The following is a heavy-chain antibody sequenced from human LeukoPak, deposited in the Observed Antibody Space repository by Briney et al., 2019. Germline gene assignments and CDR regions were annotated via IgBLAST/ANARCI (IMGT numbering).Heavy chain of an antibody. CDR1: GFTFDDYG. CDR3: ARDSDSYGPNWYFDL. Sequence: PGGSLRLSCAASGFTFDDYGMSWVRQAPGKGLEWVSGINWNGGSTGYADSVKGRFTISRDNAKNSLYLQMNSLRAEDTALYYCARDSDSYGPNWYFDLWGRGTLVTVSS. CDR2: INWNGGST. D-gene: IGHD5-18*01. V-gene: IGHV3-20*04. J-gene: IGHJ2*01.